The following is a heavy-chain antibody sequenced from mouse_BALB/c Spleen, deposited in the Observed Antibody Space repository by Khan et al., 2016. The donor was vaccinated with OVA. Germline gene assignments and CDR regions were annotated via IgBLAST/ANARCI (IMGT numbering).Heavy chain of an antibody. CDR1: GYTFTNYG. V-gene: IGHV9-1*02. CDR3: ARGSSRARDN. Sequence: QIQLVQSGPELKKPGETVKISCNASGYTFTNYGMNWVKQAPGKGLKWMGWIYTYTGEPTYADVFKGRFVFSLESSATTAFFQINHLTNDDKATDACARGSSRARDNWGKGTTVTVSS. CDR2: IYTYTGEP. D-gene: IGHD1-1*01. J-gene: IGHJ4*01.